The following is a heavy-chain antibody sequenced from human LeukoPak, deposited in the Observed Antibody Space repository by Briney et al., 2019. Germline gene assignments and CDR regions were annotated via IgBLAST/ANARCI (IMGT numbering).Heavy chain of an antibody. V-gene: IGHV1-18*01. CDR1: GYSFHPYG. Sequence: GASVKVSCKTSGYSFHPYGLTWVRQAPGQGLEWMGWISTYNGNTNYAQKFQGRVSMTTDTSTNTAYLELRGLRSNDTAVYFCASPAKGAYYYYYMDVWGKGTTVTVSS. D-gene: IGHD2-2*01. CDR3: ASPAKGAYYYYYMDV. CDR2: ISTYNGNT. J-gene: IGHJ6*03.